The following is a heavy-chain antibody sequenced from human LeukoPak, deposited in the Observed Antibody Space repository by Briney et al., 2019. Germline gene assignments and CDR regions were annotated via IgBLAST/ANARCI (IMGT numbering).Heavy chain of an antibody. J-gene: IGHJ4*02. CDR2: IWYDGSNK. Sequence: GGSLRLSCAAPGFTFSSYGMHWVRQAPGKGLEWVAVIWYDGSNKYYADSVKGRFTISRDNSKNTLYLQMNSLRAEDTAVYYCARDDPYGSGSYPNYWGQGTLVTVSS. V-gene: IGHV3-33*01. CDR1: GFTFSSYG. CDR3: ARDDPYGSGSYPNY. D-gene: IGHD3-10*01.